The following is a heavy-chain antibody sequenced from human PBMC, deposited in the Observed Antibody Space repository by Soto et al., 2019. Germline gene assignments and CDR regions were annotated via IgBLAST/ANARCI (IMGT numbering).Heavy chain of an antibody. J-gene: IGHJ6*02. CDR1: GYSFTSYW. Sequence: GESLKISCKGSGYSFTSYWISWVRQMPGKGLEWMGRIDPSDSYTNYSPSFQGHVTISADKSISTAYLQWSSLKASDTAMYYCAGPTLPGVDYYYYGMDVWGQGTTVTVSS. V-gene: IGHV5-10-1*01. D-gene: IGHD2-15*01. CDR3: AGPTLPGVDYYYYGMDV. CDR2: IDPSDSYT.